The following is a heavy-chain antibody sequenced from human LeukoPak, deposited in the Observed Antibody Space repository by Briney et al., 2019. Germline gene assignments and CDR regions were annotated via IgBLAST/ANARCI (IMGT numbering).Heavy chain of an antibody. CDR1: GFTFSSYA. CDR3: ARGVLRYYDSSGSPAPFDY. D-gene: IGHD3-22*01. V-gene: IGHV3-30*04. J-gene: IGHJ4*02. CDR2: ISYDGSNK. Sequence: GGSLRHSCAASGFTFSSYAMHWVRQAPGKGLEWVAVISYDGSNKYYADSVKGRFTISRDNSKNTLYLQMNSLRAEDTAVYYCARGVLRYYDSSGSPAPFDYWGQGTLVTVSS.